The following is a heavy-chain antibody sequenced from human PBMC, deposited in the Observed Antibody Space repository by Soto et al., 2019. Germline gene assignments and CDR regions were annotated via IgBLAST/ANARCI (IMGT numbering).Heavy chain of an antibody. Sequence: HPGGSLRLSCAASGFTFSSYAMSWVRQAPGKGLEWASAINGSGGSTYYADSVKGRFTISRDNSKNTLYLQMNSLRAEDTAVYYCAKTSIPPNWATLDYWGQGTLVTVSS. CDR2: INGSGGST. CDR3: AKTSIPPNWATLDY. CDR1: GFTFSSYA. V-gene: IGHV3-23*01. J-gene: IGHJ4*02. D-gene: IGHD7-27*01.